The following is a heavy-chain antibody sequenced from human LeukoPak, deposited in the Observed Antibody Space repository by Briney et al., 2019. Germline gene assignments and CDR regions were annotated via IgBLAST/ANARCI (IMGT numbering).Heavy chain of an antibody. CDR3: ARGDYGDYRYYLDY. CDR2: INPSGGST. Sequence: ASVNVSCKASGYTFTSYCMHWVRQAPGQGLEWMGIINPSGGSTRYAQKFQGRGTMTRDTSTSTVYMELSSLTSEDTAVYYCARGDYGDYRYYLDYWAQGALVTVSS. CDR1: GYTFTSYC. V-gene: IGHV1-46*01. D-gene: IGHD4-17*01. J-gene: IGHJ4*02.